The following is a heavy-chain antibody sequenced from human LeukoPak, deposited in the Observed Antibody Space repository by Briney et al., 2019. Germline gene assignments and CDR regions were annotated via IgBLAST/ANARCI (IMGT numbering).Heavy chain of an antibody. CDR2: INPSGDST. Sequence: ASVKVSCKASGYTFTSYYMHWVRQAPGQGLEWMGIINPSGDSTKYAQRFQGRVTLTGDASTSTVYMELSSLRSEDTAVYYCARAPGYSRFDPWGQGNLVTVSS. D-gene: IGHD3-22*01. CDR1: GYTFTSYY. CDR3: ARAPGYSRFDP. V-gene: IGHV1-46*01. J-gene: IGHJ5*02.